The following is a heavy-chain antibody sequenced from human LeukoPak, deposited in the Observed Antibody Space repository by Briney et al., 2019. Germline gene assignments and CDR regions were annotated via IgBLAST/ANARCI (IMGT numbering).Heavy chain of an antibody. D-gene: IGHD3-22*01. CDR3: AKVVVTRPYYYYYGMDV. J-gene: IGHJ6*02. CDR1: GFTFSSYA. CDR2: ISGSGGST. Sequence: GGSLRLSCAASGFTFSSYAMSWVRQAPGKGLECVSAISGSGGSTYYADSVKGRFTISRDNSKNTLYLQMNSLRAEDTAVYYCAKVVVTRPYYYYYGMDVWGQGTTVTVSS. V-gene: IGHV3-23*01.